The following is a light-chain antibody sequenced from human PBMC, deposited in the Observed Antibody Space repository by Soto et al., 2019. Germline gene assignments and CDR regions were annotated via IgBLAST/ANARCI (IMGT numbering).Light chain of an antibody. V-gene: IGKV3-11*01. CDR1: QSVNNQ. CDR2: DAS. J-gene: IGKJ4*01. CDR3: QHRRNWPLT. Sequence: EIVLTQSPGTLSLSPGETATLSCRASQSVNNQLAWYQQKPGQAPRPLIYDASTRATGIPARISGSGSGADFTLTISSLEPEDFAVYYCQHRRNWPLTFGGGTKVEIK.